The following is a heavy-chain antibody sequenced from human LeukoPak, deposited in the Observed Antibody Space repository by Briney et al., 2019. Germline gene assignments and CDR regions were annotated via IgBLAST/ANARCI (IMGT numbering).Heavy chain of an antibody. CDR2: IYYSGST. D-gene: IGHD1-26*01. Sequence: SETLSLTCTVSGGSISSSSYYWGWIRQPPGKGLEWIGSIYYSGSTYYNPSLKSRVTISVDTSKNQFSLKLSSVTAADTAVYYCARDEWELLRGGDNWFDPRGQGTLVTVSS. CDR1: GGSISSSSYY. CDR3: ARDEWELLRGGDNWFDP. J-gene: IGHJ5*02. V-gene: IGHV4-39*07.